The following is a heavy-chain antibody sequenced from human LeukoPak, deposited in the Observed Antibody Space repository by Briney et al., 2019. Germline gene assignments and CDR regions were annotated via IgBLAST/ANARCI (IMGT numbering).Heavy chain of an antibody. CDR2: INPNSGGT. V-gene: IGHV1-2*02. CDR1: GYTFTGYY. Sequence: ASVKVSCKASGYTFTGYYMHWVRQAPGQGLEWMGWINPNSGGTNYAQKFQGRVTMTRDTSISTAYMELSRLRSDDTAVYYCARPPFLRGYSYGFWGQGTLVTVSS. D-gene: IGHD5-18*01. CDR3: ARPPFLRGYSYGF. J-gene: IGHJ4*02.